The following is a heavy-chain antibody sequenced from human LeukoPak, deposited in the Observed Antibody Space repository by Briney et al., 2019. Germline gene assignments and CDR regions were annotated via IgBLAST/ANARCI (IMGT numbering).Heavy chain of an antibody. Sequence: PSETLSLTCTVSGGSISSGDYYWSWIRQPPGKGLEWIGYIYYSGSTYYNPSLKSRVTISVDTSKNQFSLKLSSVTAADTAVYYCARDFADYGDFESGYGMDVWGKGTTVTVSS. D-gene: IGHD4-17*01. CDR1: GGSISSGDYY. CDR3: ARDFADYGDFESGYGMDV. CDR2: IYYSGST. V-gene: IGHV4-30-4*01. J-gene: IGHJ6*04.